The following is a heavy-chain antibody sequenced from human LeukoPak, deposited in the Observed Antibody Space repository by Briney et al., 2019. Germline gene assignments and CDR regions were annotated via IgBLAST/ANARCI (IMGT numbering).Heavy chain of an antibody. J-gene: IGHJ4*02. CDR2: IKSDGSST. Sequence: GGSLRLSCAASGFTSSNYWMHWVRQAPGKGLVWVSRIKSDGSSTSYADSVEGRFTISRDNAKNTLYLQMNSLRAEDTAVYYCARVYCSGGSCFSYFDYWGQGTLVTVSS. D-gene: IGHD2-15*01. CDR3: ARVYCSGGSCFSYFDY. CDR1: GFTSSNYW. V-gene: IGHV3-74*01.